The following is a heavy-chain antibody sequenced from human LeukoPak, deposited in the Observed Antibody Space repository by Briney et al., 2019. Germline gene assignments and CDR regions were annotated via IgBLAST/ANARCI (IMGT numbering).Heavy chain of an antibody. CDR3: ARGTTGGYSPSH. CDR1: GFTFSTYS. D-gene: IGHD5-12*01. Sequence: GGSLRLSCAASGFTFSTYSMNWVRQAPGKGLEWVSSISGSSSYTFYADSLRGRFTISRDNAKNSLYLQMNSLRAEDTAMYYCARGTTGGYSPSHWGQGTLVTVSS. CDR2: ISGSSSYT. J-gene: IGHJ4*02. V-gene: IGHV3-21*01.